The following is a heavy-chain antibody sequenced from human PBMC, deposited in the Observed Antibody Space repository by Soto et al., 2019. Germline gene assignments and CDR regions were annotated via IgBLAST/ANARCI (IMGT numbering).Heavy chain of an antibody. CDR1: GGTFSSYA. CDR2: IIPIFGTA. CDR3: ARVTYRDGYNYNWFDP. Sequence: QVQLVQSGAEVKKPGSSVKVSCKASGGTFSSYAISRVRQAPGQGLEWMGGIIPIFGTANYAQKFQGRVTITADESTSTAYMEVSSLRSEDTAVYYCARVTYRDGYNYNWFDPWGQGTLVTVSS. J-gene: IGHJ5*02. D-gene: IGHD5-12*01. V-gene: IGHV1-69*01.